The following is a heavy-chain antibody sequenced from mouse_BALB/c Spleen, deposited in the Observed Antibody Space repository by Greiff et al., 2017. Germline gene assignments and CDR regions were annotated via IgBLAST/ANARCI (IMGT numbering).Heavy chain of an antibody. Sequence: VQLQQSGAELVKPGASVKLSCTASGFNIKDSYMHWVKQRPEQGLEWIGRIDPANGNTKYDPKFQGKATITADTSSNTAYLQLSSLTSEDTAVYYCARGAYYRYGDYWGQGTTLTVSS. D-gene: IGHD2-14*01. V-gene: IGHV14-3*02. CDR2: IDPANGNT. J-gene: IGHJ2*01. CDR3: ARGAYYRYGDY. CDR1: GFNIKDSY.